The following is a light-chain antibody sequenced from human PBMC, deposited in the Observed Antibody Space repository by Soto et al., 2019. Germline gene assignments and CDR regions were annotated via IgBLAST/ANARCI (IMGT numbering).Light chain of an antibody. CDR1: QSISNH. V-gene: IGKV1-39*01. CDR2: AAS. CDR3: QQSYSIPQT. Sequence: DIQMTQSPSSLSASVEDRVIITCRASQSISNHLNWYQQKPGKAPKLLIFAASSLQSGVPSRFSGSRSGPDFTLTISSLQPEDFATYYCQQSYSIPQTFGQGTKV. J-gene: IGKJ1*01.